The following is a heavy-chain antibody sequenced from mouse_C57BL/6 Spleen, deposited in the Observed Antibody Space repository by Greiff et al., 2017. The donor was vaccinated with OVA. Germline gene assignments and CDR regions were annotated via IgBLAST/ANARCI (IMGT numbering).Heavy chain of an antibody. CDR2: IWSGGST. CDR1: GFSLTSYG. Sequence: VQLVESGPGLVQPSQRLSITCTVSGFSLTSYGVHWVRQSPGKGLEWLGVIWSGGSTDYNAAFISRLSISKDNSTSQVFFKMNSLQADDTAIYYCARSVITTAWYFDVWGTGTTVTISS. J-gene: IGHJ1*03. V-gene: IGHV2-2*01. D-gene: IGHD1-1*01. CDR3: ARSVITTAWYFDV.